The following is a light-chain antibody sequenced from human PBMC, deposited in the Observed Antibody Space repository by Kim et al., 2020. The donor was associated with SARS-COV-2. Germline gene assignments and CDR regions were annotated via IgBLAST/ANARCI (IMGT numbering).Light chain of an antibody. J-gene: IGKJ1*01. CDR3: QQYSNWPRT. CDR1: QSVSRN. CDR2: GAS. V-gene: IGKV3-15*01. Sequence: LFPGESATLSCRASQSVSRNLAWYQQKPGQTPRLLIYGASTRATGIPARFSGSGSGTEFTLTISSLQSEDFAVYYCQQYSNWPRTFGQGTKVDIK.